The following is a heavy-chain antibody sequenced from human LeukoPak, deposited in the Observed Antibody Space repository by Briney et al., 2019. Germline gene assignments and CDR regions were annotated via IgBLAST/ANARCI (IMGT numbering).Heavy chain of an antibody. CDR2: ISSSGSNI. V-gene: IGHV3-48*03. D-gene: IGHD2-15*01. Sequence: GGSLRLSCAASGFTFSSYEMNWVRQAPGKGMEWVSYISSSGSNIYYADSVKGRFTIYRDNAKNSLYLQMNSLRAEDTAVYYCARASGDCSGGSCPYYYYYGMDVWGQGTTVTVSS. CDR1: GFTFSSYE. J-gene: IGHJ6*02. CDR3: ARASGDCSGGSCPYYYYYGMDV.